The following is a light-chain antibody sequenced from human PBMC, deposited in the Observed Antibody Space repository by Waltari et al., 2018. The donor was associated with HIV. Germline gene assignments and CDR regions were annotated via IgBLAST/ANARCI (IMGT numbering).Light chain of an antibody. J-gene: IGKJ1*01. V-gene: IGKV1-39*01. CDR1: QTISDF. Sequence: DIQMTQSPSSLSASVGDRVTITCRTSQTISDFFNWYQQKPGKAPKLLSYAASSLQSGVPSRFSGSGSGTDFTLTISSLQPEDFAIYYCQQSYRSWTFGQGTKVEIK. CDR3: QQSYRSWT. CDR2: AAS.